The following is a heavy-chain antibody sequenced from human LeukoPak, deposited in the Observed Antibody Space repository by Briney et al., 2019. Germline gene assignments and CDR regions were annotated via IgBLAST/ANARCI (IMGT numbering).Heavy chain of an antibody. V-gene: IGHV1-2*06. D-gene: IGHD2-21*02. CDR3: ARPYCGGDCNFDY. Sequence: GASVKVSCKASGYTFTGYYMHWVRQAPGQGLEWMGRINPNSGGTNYAQKFQGRVTMTRDTSSSTAYMELSRLRSDGTAVYYCARPYCGGDCNFDYWGQGTLVTVSS. J-gene: IGHJ4*02. CDR2: INPNSGGT. CDR1: GYTFTGYY.